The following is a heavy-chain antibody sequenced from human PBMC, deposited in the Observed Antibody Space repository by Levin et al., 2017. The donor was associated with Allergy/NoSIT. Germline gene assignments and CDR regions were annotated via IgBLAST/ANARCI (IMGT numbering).Heavy chain of an antibody. J-gene: IGHJ6*02. V-gene: IGHV3-21*01. CDR3: AREADTAMAVGYYYYGMDV. CDR2: ISSSSSYI. D-gene: IGHD5-18*01. CDR1: GFTFSSYS. Sequence: PGGSLRLSCAASGFTFSSYSMNWVRQAPGKGLEWVSSISSSSSYIYYADSVKGRFTISRDNAKNSLYLQMNSLRAEDTAVYYCAREADTAMAVGYYYYGMDVWGQGTTVTVSS.